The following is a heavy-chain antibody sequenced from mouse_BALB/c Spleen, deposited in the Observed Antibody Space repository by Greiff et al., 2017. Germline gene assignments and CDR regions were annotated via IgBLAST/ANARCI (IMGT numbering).Heavy chain of an antibody. CDR2: ISSGGGST. Sequence: DVMLVESGGGLVKPGGSLKLSCAASGFAFSSYDMSWVRQTPEKRLEWVAYISSGGGSTYYPDTVKGRFTISRDNAKNTLYLQMSSLKSEDTAMYYCARHAITTATAWFAYWGQGTLVTVSA. CDR1: GFAFSSYD. J-gene: IGHJ3*01. CDR3: ARHAITTATAWFAY. D-gene: IGHD1-2*01. V-gene: IGHV5-12-1*01.